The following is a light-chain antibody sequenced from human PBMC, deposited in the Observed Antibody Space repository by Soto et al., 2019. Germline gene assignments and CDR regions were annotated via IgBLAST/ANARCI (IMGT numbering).Light chain of an antibody. V-gene: IGKV3-11*01. CDR2: DST. CDR3: QQRGT. CDR1: QSIHTS. J-gene: IGKJ5*01. Sequence: VLTQSPATLSLSPGERATLSCRASQSIHTSLAWYQQKSGKPPRLVIYDSTLRANGVPDRFGGSRSGTEFTLTISSLESEDFAVYYCQQRGTFGQGTRLEI.